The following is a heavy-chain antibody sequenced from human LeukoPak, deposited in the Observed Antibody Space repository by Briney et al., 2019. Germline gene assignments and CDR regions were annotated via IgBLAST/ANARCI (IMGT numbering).Heavy chain of an antibody. Sequence: ASVKVSCKASGYTFTGYYMHWVRQAPGQGLEWMGWINPNSGGTNYAQKLQGRVTMTTDTSTSTAYMELRSLRSDDTAVYYCARGGERPLYDFWSGYLNWFDPWGQGTLVTVSS. J-gene: IGHJ5*02. CDR1: GYTFTGYY. CDR3: ARGGERPLYDFWSGYLNWFDP. D-gene: IGHD3-3*01. CDR2: INPNSGGT. V-gene: IGHV1-2*02.